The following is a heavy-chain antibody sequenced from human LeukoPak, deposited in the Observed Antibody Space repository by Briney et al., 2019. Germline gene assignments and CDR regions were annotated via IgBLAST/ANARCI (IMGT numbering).Heavy chain of an antibody. CDR2: ISAYNGNT. V-gene: IGHV1-18*01. J-gene: IGHJ4*02. CDR1: GYTFTSYG. Sequence: ASVKVSCKASGYTFTSYGISWVRQAPGQGLEWMGWISAYNGNTNYAQKLQGRVTMTTDTSTSTAYMVLSSLRSEDTALYYCTRGPSNPYFDYWGQGTLVTVSS. CDR3: TRGPSNPYFDY. D-gene: IGHD1-14*01.